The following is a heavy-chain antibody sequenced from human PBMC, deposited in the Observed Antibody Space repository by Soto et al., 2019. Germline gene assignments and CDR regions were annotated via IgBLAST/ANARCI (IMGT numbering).Heavy chain of an antibody. J-gene: IGHJ4*02. V-gene: IGHV3-23*01. Sequence: GGSLRLSCVAAGFTFPRSAMSWVRQAPGKGLEWVSAISGSGGSTYYADSVKGRFTISRDNSKNTLYLQMNSLRAEDTAVYYCAKPAITMGYYYFDYWGQGTLVTVSS. CDR1: GFTFPRSA. D-gene: IGHD3-10*01. CDR3: AKPAITMGYYYFDY. CDR2: ISGSGGST.